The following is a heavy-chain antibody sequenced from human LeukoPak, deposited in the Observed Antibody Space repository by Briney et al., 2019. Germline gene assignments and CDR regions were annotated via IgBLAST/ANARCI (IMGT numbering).Heavy chain of an antibody. D-gene: IGHD3-3*01. CDR2: ISGSGDNT. CDR1: GFTFNNYG. J-gene: IGHJ4*02. CDR3: ASQGITIFGVPPPG. V-gene: IGHV3-23*01. Sequence: GGSLRLSCGASGFTFNNYGMNWVRQAPGKGLDWVSAISGSGDNTYYADSVKGRFTISRDNSKNTLYLQMNSLRAEDTAVYYCASQGITIFGVPPPGWGQGTLVTVSS.